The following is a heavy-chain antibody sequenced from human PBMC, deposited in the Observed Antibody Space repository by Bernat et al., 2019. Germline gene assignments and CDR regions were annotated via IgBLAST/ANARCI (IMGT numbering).Heavy chain of an antibody. D-gene: IGHD3-22*01. CDR3: ARGPHPSRGYYSSSYWFDP. CDR1: GGSFSGYY. J-gene: IGHJ5*02. CDR2: INHSGST. V-gene: IGHV4-34*01. Sequence: QVQLQQWGAGLLKPSETLSLTCAVYGGSFSGYYWSWIRQPPGKGLEWIGEINHSGSTNYNPSLKSRVTISVDTSTNQCSLRLSSVTAADTAVYYCARGPHPSRGYYSSSYWFDPWGQGTLVTVSS.